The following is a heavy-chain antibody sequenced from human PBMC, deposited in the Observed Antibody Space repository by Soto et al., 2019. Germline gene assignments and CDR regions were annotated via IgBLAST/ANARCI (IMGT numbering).Heavy chain of an antibody. CDR3: ARDSRIRFLEWLHNWFDP. CDR2: INAGNGNT. D-gene: IGHD3-3*01. CDR1: GYTFTSYA. J-gene: IGHJ5*02. Sequence: ASVKVSCKASGYTFTSYAMHWVRQAPGQRLEWMGWINAGNGNTKYSQKFQGRVTITRDTSASTAYMELSSLRSEDTAVYYCARDSRIRFLEWLHNWFDPWGQGTLVTVSS. V-gene: IGHV1-3*01.